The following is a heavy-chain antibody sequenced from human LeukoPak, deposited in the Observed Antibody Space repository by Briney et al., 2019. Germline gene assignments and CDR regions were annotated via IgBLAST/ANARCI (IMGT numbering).Heavy chain of an antibody. V-gene: IGHV4-39*07. CDR3: ARGVYYYGSGSYPFDY. D-gene: IGHD3-10*01. J-gene: IGHJ4*02. Sequence: SETLSLTCSVSGGSISSSSYYWGWIRQPPGKGLESIGRIYYSGSTYYNPSLKSRVTISVDTAKNQFSLKLSSVTAADTAVYYCARGVYYYGSGSYPFDYWXQGXLVTXSS. CDR1: GGSISSSSYY. CDR2: IYYSGST.